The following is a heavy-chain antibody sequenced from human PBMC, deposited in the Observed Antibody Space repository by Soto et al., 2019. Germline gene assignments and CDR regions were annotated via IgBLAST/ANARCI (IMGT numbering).Heavy chain of an antibody. D-gene: IGHD4-17*01. CDR1: GVSVNSGSFY. CDR3: ARGATVTQYDY. Sequence: QVQLQESGPGLVKPSETLSLTCTVSGVSVNSGSFYWAWIRQPPGKGLEWIGFGSYSGTTNYKPSLKRRVTISVDTSRSQISLKVTSLTAADTAVYYCARGATVTQYDYWGQGTLVTVSS. V-gene: IGHV4-61*01. CDR2: GSYSGTT. J-gene: IGHJ4*02.